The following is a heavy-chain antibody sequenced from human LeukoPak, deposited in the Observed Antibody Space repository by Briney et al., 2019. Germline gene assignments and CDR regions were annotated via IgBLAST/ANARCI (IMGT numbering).Heavy chain of an antibody. CDR2: ITSDESTK. CDR1: GFIFGSYS. Sequence: PGGSQRLSCVASGFIFGSYSMNWVRQAPGKGLEWIAYITSDESTKSYADSVKGRFTISRDNDKNSLYLHMNSLRAEDTALYYCVRGNLGGFDPWGQGTRVTVSS. D-gene: IGHD1-26*01. J-gene: IGHJ5*02. V-gene: IGHV3-48*01. CDR3: VRGNLGGFDP.